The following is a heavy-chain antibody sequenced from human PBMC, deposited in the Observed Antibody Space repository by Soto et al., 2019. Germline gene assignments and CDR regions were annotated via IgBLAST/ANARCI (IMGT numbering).Heavy chain of an antibody. D-gene: IGHD3-16*01. CDR3: VRDMMENYYGMDV. J-gene: IGHJ6*02. Sequence: SQTLSLTCAISGDSVSSNSAAWNWIRQSPSRGLEWLGRTYYRSKWYNDYAVSVKSRITINPDTSKNQFSLQLKSVTTEETAVYYWVRDMMENYYGMDVWGQVTTVTVSS. CDR1: GDSVSSNSAA. V-gene: IGHV6-1*01. CDR2: TYYRSKWYN.